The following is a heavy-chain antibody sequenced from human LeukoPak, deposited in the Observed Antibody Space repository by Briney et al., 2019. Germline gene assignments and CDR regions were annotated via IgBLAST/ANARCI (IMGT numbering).Heavy chain of an antibody. D-gene: IGHD3-22*01. CDR1: GYTFISYG. V-gene: IGHV1-18*01. CDR3: ARVRWVGSSGYYSYYYGMDV. J-gene: IGHJ6*02. CDR2: ISAYNGNT. Sequence: ASVTDSCKASGYTFISYGISWVRQAPGQGLEWMGWISAYNGNTNYGQKLQGRVTMTTDTSTSTAYMELRSLRSDDTAVYYCARVRWVGSSGYYSYYYGMDVWGQGTTVTVSS.